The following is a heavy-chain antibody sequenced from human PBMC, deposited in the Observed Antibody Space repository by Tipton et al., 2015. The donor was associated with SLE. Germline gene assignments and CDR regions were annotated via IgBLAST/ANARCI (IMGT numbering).Heavy chain of an antibody. V-gene: IGHV3-48*03. J-gene: IGHJ4*02. Sequence: SLRLSCAASGFTFSNFEMTWFRQAPGKGLEWISYIDSEGRGEQYADSVKGRFTISRDDAKNSVYLQMSSLRAEDTAVYYCAKGVGNSRLSFDYWGQGILVTVSS. D-gene: IGHD1/OR15-1a*01. CDR3: AKGVGNSRLSFDY. CDR1: GFTFSNFE. CDR2: IDSEGRGE.